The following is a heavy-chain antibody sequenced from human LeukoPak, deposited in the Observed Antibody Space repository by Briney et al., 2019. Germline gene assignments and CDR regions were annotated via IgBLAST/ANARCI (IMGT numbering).Heavy chain of an antibody. CDR3: ARDGFGVTMVRGVPRYFDL. D-gene: IGHD3-10*01. CDR2: IYYSGST. Sequence: SETLSLTCTVSGGSISSSSYYWGWIRQPPGKGLEWIGSIYYSGSTYYNPSLKSRVTISVDTSKNQFSLKLSSVTAADTAVYYCARDGFGVTMVRGVPRYFDLWGRGTLVTVSS. CDR1: GGSISSSSYY. V-gene: IGHV4-39*07. J-gene: IGHJ2*01.